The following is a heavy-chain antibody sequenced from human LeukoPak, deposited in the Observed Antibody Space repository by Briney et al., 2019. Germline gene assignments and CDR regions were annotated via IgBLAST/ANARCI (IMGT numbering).Heavy chain of an antibody. J-gene: IGHJ4*02. CDR2: IHYSGST. Sequence: PSETLSLTRTVSGGSISSSSYYWGWIRQPPGKGLEWIGSIHYSGSTYYNPSLKSRVSISVDTSKNQFSLKLSSVTAADTAVYHCARLANWQWDFDYWGQGTLVTVSS. V-gene: IGHV4-39*01. CDR3: ARLANWQWDFDY. CDR1: GGSISSSSYY. D-gene: IGHD1-26*01.